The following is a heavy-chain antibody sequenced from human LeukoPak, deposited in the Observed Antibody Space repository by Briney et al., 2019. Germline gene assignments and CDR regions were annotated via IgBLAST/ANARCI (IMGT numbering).Heavy chain of an antibody. CDR1: GFTVSSNY. Sequence: GGSLRLSCAASGFTVSSNYMSWVRQAPGKGLEWVSVIYSGGSTYYADSVKGRFTISRDNSKNTLYLQMNSLRAEDTAVYYCARVPDYDILTGYYSWFDPWGQGTLVTVSS. CDR3: ARVPDYDILTGYYSWFDP. D-gene: IGHD3-9*01. CDR2: IYSGGST. V-gene: IGHV3-53*01. J-gene: IGHJ5*02.